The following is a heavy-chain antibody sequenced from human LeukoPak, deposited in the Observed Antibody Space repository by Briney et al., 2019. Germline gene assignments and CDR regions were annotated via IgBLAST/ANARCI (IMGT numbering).Heavy chain of an antibody. Sequence: RASVKVSCKASGYTFTSYDINWVRQATGQGLEWMGWMNPNSGNTGYAQKFQGRVTMTRNTSISTAYMELSSLRSEDTAVYYCARGGDYYGSGSYYNALYYYYYYGMDVWGQGTTVTVSS. J-gene: IGHJ6*02. CDR1: GYTFTSYD. D-gene: IGHD3-10*01. CDR2: MNPNSGNT. V-gene: IGHV1-8*01. CDR3: ARGGDYYGSGSYYNALYYYYYYGMDV.